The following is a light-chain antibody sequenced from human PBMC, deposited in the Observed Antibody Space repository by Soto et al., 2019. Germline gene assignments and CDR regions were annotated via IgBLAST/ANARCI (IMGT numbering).Light chain of an antibody. CDR3: QQYSTYPWT. J-gene: IGKJ1*01. CDR1: QTISTL. CDR2: KAS. Sequence: DIQMTQSPSTLSASVGDRVTITCRASQTISTLLAWYQQRPGKAPNLLIYKASSLECGVPSRFSGSGSGTEFTLTISSLQPDDFATYFCQQYSTYPWTFGQGTKVEVK. V-gene: IGKV1-5*03.